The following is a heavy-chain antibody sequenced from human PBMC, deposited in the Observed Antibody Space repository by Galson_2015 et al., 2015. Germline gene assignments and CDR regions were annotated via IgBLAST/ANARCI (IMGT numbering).Heavy chain of an antibody. D-gene: IGHD4/OR15-4a*01. Sequence: SLRLSCAASGFNLSTYAMTWVRQAPGKGLEWVSGISHSGDHKFHADSVKGRFTISRDSSENTLYLQMNGLRAKDTAVYYCAKKGSLQHGSYGACSGRFDSWGQGTLVTVSS. CDR2: ISHSGDHK. CDR1: GFNLSTYA. J-gene: IGHJ5*01. CDR3: AKKGSLQHGSYGACSGRFDS. V-gene: IGHV3-23*01.